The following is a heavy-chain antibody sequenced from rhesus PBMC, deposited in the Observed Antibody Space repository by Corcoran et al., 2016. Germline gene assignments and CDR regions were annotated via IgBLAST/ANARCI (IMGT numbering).Heavy chain of an antibody. J-gene: IGHJ4*01. V-gene: IGHV4-93*01. D-gene: IGHD2-15*01. CDR1: GGSISSSNW. CDR2: IYGSGGST. CDR3: ARSNIVVVLNFDY. Sequence: QVQLQESGPAVVKPSETLSLTCAVSGGSISSSNWWSWIRQSPGKGLELIGGIYGSGGSTEYNPPLKSRVTISKDTSKNQFSLKLGSVTAADTAVYYCARSNIVVVLNFDYWGQGVLVTVSS.